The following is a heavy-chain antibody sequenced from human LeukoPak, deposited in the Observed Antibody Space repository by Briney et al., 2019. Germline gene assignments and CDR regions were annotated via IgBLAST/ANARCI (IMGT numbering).Heavy chain of an antibody. CDR1: GYSFTSYW. J-gene: IGHJ1*01. Sequence: GASLKISCKGSGYSFTSYWISWVRQMPGKGLEWMGRIDPSDSYTNYSPSFQGHVTISADQSISTAYLQWSSLKASDTAMYYCAGAGIAVAGNAEYFQHWGQGTLVTVSS. V-gene: IGHV5-10-1*01. CDR2: IDPSDSYT. D-gene: IGHD6-19*01. CDR3: AGAGIAVAGNAEYFQH.